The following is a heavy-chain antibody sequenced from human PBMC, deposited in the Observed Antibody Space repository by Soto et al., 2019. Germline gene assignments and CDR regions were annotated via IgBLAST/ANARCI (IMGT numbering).Heavy chain of an antibody. CDR2: IIPIFGTP. CDR3: AREYRSASGRFDN. Sequence: QVQLVQSGAEVKKPGSSVKVSCKASGGSFSSYAISWVRQAPGQGLEWMGGIIPIFGTPSYAQKFQGRVTINADESTSTAYMELSSLRSEDTAVYYCAREYRSASGRFDNWGQGTLVTVSS. J-gene: IGHJ4*02. V-gene: IGHV1-69*01. D-gene: IGHD6-19*01. CDR1: GGSFSSYA.